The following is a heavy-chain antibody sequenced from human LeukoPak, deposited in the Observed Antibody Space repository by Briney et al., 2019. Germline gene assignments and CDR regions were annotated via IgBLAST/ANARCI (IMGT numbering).Heavy chain of an antibody. J-gene: IGHJ4*02. CDR3: ARFYYYDSSGYPMGDY. D-gene: IGHD3-22*01. Sequence: SRTLSLTCAISGDSVSSNRAAWNWSRQSPSRGLEWLGRTYYRSKWYHDYAVSVKSRITINPDTSKNQFTLQLNSVTPEDTAVYYCARFYYYDSSGYPMGDYWGQGTLGSVSS. CDR1: GDSVSSNRAA. V-gene: IGHV6-1*01. CDR2: TYYRSKWYH.